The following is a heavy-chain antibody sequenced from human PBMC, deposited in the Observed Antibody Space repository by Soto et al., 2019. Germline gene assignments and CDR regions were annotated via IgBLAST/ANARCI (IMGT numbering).Heavy chain of an antibody. D-gene: IGHD4-17*01. CDR3: ARHSATVSFYYYGMDV. J-gene: IGHJ6*02. CDR2: IYYSGST. CDR1: GGSISSGGYY. V-gene: IGHV4-31*03. Sequence: SETLSLTCTVSGGSISSGGYYWSWIRQHPGKGLEWIGYIYYSGSTYYNPSLKSRVTISVDTSKNQFSLKLSSVTAADTAVYYCARHSATVSFYYYGMDVWGQGTTVTVSS.